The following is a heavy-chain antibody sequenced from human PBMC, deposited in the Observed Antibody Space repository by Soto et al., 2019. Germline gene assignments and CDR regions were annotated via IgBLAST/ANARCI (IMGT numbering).Heavy chain of an antibody. CDR3: ARYPGRDDNEYYTFDY. CDR1: GFTFSNSA. D-gene: IGHD3-3*01. J-gene: IGHJ4*02. Sequence: QVKLVASGGGVVQPGRSLRLSCAASGFTFSNSAMHWVRQAPGKGLEWVAVISCAGTSTYYADSVKGRFTISRDNSEDTVYLQLNSLRSEDTAVYDWARYPGRDDNEYYTFDYWGQGTLVTVSS. CDR2: ISCAGTST. V-gene: IGHV3-30-3*01.